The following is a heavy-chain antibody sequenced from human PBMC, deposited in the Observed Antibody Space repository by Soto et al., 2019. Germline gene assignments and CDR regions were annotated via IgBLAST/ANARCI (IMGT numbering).Heavy chain of an antibody. V-gene: IGHV1-69*13. CDR2: IIPIFGTA. J-gene: IGHJ6*02. CDR3: ASSVAKYYYYGMDV. D-gene: IGHD5-12*01. Sequence: SVKVSCKASGGTFISYAISWVRQAPGQGLEWMGGIIPIFGTANYAQKFQGRDTITADESTSTAYMELSSLRSEDTAVYYCASSVAKYYYYGMDVWGQGTTVTVSS. CDR1: GGTFISYA.